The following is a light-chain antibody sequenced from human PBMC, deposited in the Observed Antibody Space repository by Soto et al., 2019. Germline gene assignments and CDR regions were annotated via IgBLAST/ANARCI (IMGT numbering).Light chain of an antibody. CDR1: RSNIGNNY. V-gene: IGLV1-51*01. Sequence: QSVLTQPPSVSAAPGQKVTISCAGSRSNIGNNYVSWYQQLPGTAPKLLIYDNNKRPSGIPDRFSGSKSATSATLGITGHQTGDEADYYCGTWDSSLSAGVFGGGTKLTVL. CDR2: DNN. J-gene: IGLJ2*01. CDR3: GTWDSSLSAGV.